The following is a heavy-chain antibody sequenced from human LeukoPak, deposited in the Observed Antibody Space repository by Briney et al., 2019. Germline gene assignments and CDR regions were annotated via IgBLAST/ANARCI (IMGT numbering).Heavy chain of an antibody. CDR3: ARGAYSFDC. CDR2: INRDGSST. D-gene: IGHD4-11*01. CDR1: GFTISSLW. Sequence: GPLRLSRAASGFTISSLWMHWVRQAPGKGLVWVSRINRDGSSTSYVGSVKGRFTISRDNAKNTLYLQMNNLRADDTAVYYCARGAYSFDCWGQGTLVTVSS. V-gene: IGHV3-74*01. J-gene: IGHJ4*02.